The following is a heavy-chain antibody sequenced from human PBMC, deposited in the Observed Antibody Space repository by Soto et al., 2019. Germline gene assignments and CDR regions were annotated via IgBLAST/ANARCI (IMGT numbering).Heavy chain of an antibody. D-gene: IGHD3-3*01. CDR3: ARAGGGWLLSRTFDY. Sequence: GGSLRLSCAASGFTFSSYSMNWVRQAPGKGLEWVSSISSSSSYIYYADSVKGRFTISRDNAKNSLYLQMNSLRAEDTAVYYCARAGGGWLLSRTFDYWGQGTLVTVSS. J-gene: IGHJ4*02. V-gene: IGHV3-21*01. CDR2: ISSSSSYI. CDR1: GFTFSSYS.